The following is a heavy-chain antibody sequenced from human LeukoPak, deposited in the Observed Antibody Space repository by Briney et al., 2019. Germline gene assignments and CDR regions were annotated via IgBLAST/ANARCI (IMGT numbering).Heavy chain of an antibody. CDR2: IYSGGST. CDR3: ARDLYSSGWIRDY. D-gene: IGHD6-19*01. V-gene: IGHV3-53*01. CDR1: GFTVSSNY. Sequence: GGSLRLSCAASGFTVSSNYMSWVRQAPGKGLEWVSVIYSGGSTYYADSVKGRFTISRDNSKNTLYLQMNSPRAEDTAVYYCARDLYSSGWIRDYWGQGTLVTVSS. J-gene: IGHJ4*02.